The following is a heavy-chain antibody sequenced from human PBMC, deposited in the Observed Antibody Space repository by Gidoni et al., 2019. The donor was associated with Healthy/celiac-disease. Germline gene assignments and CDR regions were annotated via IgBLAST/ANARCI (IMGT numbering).Heavy chain of an antibody. CDR3: AREGCSSTSCYLWYFDL. CDR1: GFPVSSNY. Sequence: GFPVSSNYMSWVRQAPGKGLEWVSVIYSGGSTYYADSVKGRFTISRDNSKNTLYLQMNSLRAEDTSVYYCAREGCSSTSCYLWYFDLWGRGTLVTVSS. D-gene: IGHD2-2*01. V-gene: IGHV3-66*01. CDR2: IYSGGST. J-gene: IGHJ2*01.